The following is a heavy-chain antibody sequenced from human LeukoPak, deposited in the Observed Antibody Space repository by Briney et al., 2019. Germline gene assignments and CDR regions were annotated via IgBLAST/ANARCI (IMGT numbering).Heavy chain of an antibody. Sequence: KSSETLSLTCTVSGGSISSSSYYWGWIRQPPGKGLEWIGSIYYSGSTYYNPSLKSRVTISVDTSKNQFSLKLSSVTAADTAVYYCARRVRNGDYFLYDYWGQGTLVTVSS. CDR2: IYYSGST. CDR3: ARRVRNGDYFLYDY. D-gene: IGHD4-17*01. V-gene: IGHV4-39*07. CDR1: GGSISSSSYY. J-gene: IGHJ4*02.